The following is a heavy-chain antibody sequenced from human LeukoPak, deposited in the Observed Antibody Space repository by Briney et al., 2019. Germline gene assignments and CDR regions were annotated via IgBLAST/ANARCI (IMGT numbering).Heavy chain of an antibody. CDR2: INSDGSST. D-gene: IGHD4-23*01. CDR3: ARAYGGNSGY. CDR1: GFTFSSYW. V-gene: IGHV3-74*01. Sequence: GGSLRLSCGASGFTFSSYWMHWVRHPPGKGLVWVSRINSDGSSTRYADSVKGRFTISRDNAKNTLYLQMNSLRAEDTAVYYCARAYGGNSGYWGQGTLVTVSS. J-gene: IGHJ4*02.